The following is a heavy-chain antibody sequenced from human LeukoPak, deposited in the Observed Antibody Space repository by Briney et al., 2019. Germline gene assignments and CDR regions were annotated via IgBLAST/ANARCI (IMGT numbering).Heavy chain of an antibody. CDR1: GFTFSSYS. V-gene: IGHV3-21*01. J-gene: IGHJ4*02. Sequence: GGSLRLSCAASGFTFSSYSMNWVRQAPGKGLEWVSSISSSSSYIYYADSVKGRFTVSRDNAKNSLYLQMNSLRAEDTAVYYCAREGPKLRYFDWLPYYFDYWGQGTLVTVSS. CDR2: ISSSSSYI. CDR3: AREGPKLRYFDWLPYYFDY. D-gene: IGHD3-9*01.